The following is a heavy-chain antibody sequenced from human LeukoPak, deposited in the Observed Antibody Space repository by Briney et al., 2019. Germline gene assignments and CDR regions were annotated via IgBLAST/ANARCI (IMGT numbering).Heavy chain of an antibody. Sequence: GGSLRLSCAASGFTFSDYYMSWIRQAPGKGLEWVSYISSSGSTIYYADSVKGRFTISRDNAKNSLYLRMNSLRAEDTAVYYCARDRCSSTSCYWIRYGMDVWGQGTTVTVSS. CDR1: GFTFSDYY. CDR2: ISSSGSTI. CDR3: ARDRCSSTSCYWIRYGMDV. D-gene: IGHD2-2*01. J-gene: IGHJ6*02. V-gene: IGHV3-11*01.